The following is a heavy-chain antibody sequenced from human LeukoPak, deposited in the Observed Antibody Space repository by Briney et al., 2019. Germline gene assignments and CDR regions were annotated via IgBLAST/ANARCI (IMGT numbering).Heavy chain of an antibody. V-gene: IGHV4-31*03. J-gene: IGHJ4*02. Sequence: PSETMSLTCTVPGGSISSGGYYWSWIRQHPGKGLEWIGYIYYSGSTYYNPSLKSRVTISVDTSKNQFSLKLSSVTAADTAVYYCARVGLYCGGDCYYIDYWGQGTLVTVSS. CDR2: IYYSGST. CDR1: GGSISSGGYY. CDR3: ARVGLYCGGDCYYIDY. D-gene: IGHD2-21*02.